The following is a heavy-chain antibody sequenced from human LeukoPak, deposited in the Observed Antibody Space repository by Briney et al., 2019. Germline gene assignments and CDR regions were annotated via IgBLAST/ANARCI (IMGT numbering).Heavy chain of an antibody. D-gene: IGHD5-18*01. Sequence: GGSLRLSCAASGLTFRRHWMSWVRQAPGKGPEWVAHIKQDGTEYYVDSVKGRFTISRDNAKNSLYLQMNSLRAEDTAIYYCAREEVHLWVAPYMDVWGKGTTVTVSS. CDR2: IKQDGTE. V-gene: IGHV3-7*01. J-gene: IGHJ6*03. CDR3: AREEVHLWVAPYMDV. CDR1: GLTFRRHW.